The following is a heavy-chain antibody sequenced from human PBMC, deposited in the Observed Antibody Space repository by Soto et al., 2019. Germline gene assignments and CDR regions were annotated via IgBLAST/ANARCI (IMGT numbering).Heavy chain of an antibody. CDR3: ARTKSSYGSGSYREYGMDV. V-gene: IGHV4-59*01. CDR2: IYYSGST. D-gene: IGHD3-10*01. Sequence: RSLTCTVSGGSIGSYYWSWIRQPPGKGLEWIGYIYYSGSTNYNPSLKSRVTISVDTSKNQFSLKLSSVTAADTAVYYCARTKSSYGSGSYREYGMDVWGQGTTVTVSS. J-gene: IGHJ6*02. CDR1: GGSIGSYY.